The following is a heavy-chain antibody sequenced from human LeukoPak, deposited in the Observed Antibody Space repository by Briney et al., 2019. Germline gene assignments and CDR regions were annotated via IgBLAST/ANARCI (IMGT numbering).Heavy chain of an antibody. J-gene: IGHJ3*02. CDR1: GGSISSYY. V-gene: IGHV4-59*01. CDR3: ARAGLELGDAFDI. CDR2: IYYSGST. Sequence: PSETLSLTCTVSGGSISSYYWSWIRQPPGKGLEWIGYIYYSGSTNYNPSLKSRVTISVDTSKNQFSLKLSSVTAADTAVYYCARAGLELGDAFDIWGQGTMVTVSS. D-gene: IGHD1-7*01.